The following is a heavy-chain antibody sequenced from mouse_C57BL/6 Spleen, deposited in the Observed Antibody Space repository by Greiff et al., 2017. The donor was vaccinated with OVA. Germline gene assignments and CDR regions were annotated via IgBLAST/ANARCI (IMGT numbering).Heavy chain of an antibody. Sequence: EVQLQQSGPELVKPGASVKISCKASGYSFTGYYMNWVKQSPEKSLEWIGEINPSTGGTTYNQKFKAKATLTVDKSSSTAYMQLKSLTSEDSAVYYGARSSRLRRDWYFDVWGTGTTVTVSS. CDR1: GYSFTGYY. CDR2: INPSTGGT. J-gene: IGHJ1*03. V-gene: IGHV1-42*01. D-gene: IGHD2-2*01. CDR3: ARSSRLRRDWYFDV.